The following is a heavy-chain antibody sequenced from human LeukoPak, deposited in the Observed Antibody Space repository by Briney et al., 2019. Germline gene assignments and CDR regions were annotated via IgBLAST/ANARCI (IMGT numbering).Heavy chain of an antibody. V-gene: IGHV1-18*01. Sequence: ASVKVSCKASGYTFTSYGISWVRQAPGQGLEWMGWISAYNGNTNYAQKLQGRVTMTTDTSTSTAYMELRSLRSDDTAVYYCARDLRPRLLWFGELLGWFDPWGQGTLVTVSS. CDR3: ARDLRPRLLWFGELLGWFDP. CDR1: GYTFTSYG. CDR2: ISAYNGNT. J-gene: IGHJ5*02. D-gene: IGHD3-10*01.